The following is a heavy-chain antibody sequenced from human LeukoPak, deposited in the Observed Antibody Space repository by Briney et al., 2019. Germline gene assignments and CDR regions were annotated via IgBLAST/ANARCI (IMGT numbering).Heavy chain of an antibody. Sequence: ASVKVSCKASGYTFTSYDINWVRQATGQGLEWMGWMNPNSGNTGYAQKFQGRVTMTRNTSISTAYMELSSLRSEDTAVYYCERGGGLLRFEPFDYWGQGTLVTVSS. CDR3: ERGGGLLRFEPFDY. V-gene: IGHV1-8*01. CDR2: MNPNSGNT. D-gene: IGHD3-3*01. CDR1: GYTFTSYD. J-gene: IGHJ4*02.